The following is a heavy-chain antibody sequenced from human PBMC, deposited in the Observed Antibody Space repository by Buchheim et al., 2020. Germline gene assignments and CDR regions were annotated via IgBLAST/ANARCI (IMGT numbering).Heavy chain of an antibody. D-gene: IGHD1-26*01. Sequence: EVQLVESGGALVQPGGSLRLSCAASGFAFSSYWMTWVRQAPGKGLEWVANIKEDGTKKKYVDSVKGRFTISRENAENSLYLQMNSLRVEDTAVYYCAQGELMGEDFWGQGTL. CDR2: IKEDGTKK. CDR1: GFAFSSYW. V-gene: IGHV3-7*01. J-gene: IGHJ1*01. CDR3: AQGELMGEDF.